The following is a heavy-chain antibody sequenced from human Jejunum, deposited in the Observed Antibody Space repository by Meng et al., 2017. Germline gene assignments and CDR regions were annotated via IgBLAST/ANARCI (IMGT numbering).Heavy chain of an antibody. D-gene: IGHD2-21*02. CDR2: IHQSGSI. J-gene: IGHJ4*02. CDR1: GGSFSTYD. V-gene: IGHV4-34*01. CDR3: RLAYCVSDCGDY. Sequence: QLQVQQWGAGLLKPSETLSLTCAFQGGSFSTYDWSWIRRPPGKGLEWLGQIHQSGSINDNPSLKGRVTMSVDTSRSQISLKLNSVTAADTAVYYCRLAYCVSDCGDYWGQGTLVTVSS.